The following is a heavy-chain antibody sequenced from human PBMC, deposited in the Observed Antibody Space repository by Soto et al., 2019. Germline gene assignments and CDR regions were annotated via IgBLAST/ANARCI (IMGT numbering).Heavy chain of an antibody. Sequence: EVQLLESGGGLVQPGGSLRLSCAASGFTFSSYAMSWVRQAPGKGLEWVSAISGSGGSTYYADSVKGRFTISRDNSKNTRSLQRNSLRAEDTAVYYCAKGGPYYYDSSGYYDYWGQGTLVTVSS. CDR3: AKGGPYYYDSSGYYDY. CDR2: ISGSGGST. J-gene: IGHJ4*02. D-gene: IGHD3-22*01. CDR1: GFTFSSYA. V-gene: IGHV3-23*01.